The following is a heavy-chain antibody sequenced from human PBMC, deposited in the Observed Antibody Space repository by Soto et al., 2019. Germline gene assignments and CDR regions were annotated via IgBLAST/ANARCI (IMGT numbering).Heavy chain of an antibody. CDR2: IYYSGST. CDR3: ARHGCSGGRCYGDGWFDP. Sequence: SETLSLTCTVSGGSISSYYWSWIRQPPGKGLEWIGYIYYSGSTNYNPSLKSRVTISVDTSKNQFSLKLSSVTAADTAVYYCARHGCSGGRCYGDGWFDPWGQGTLVTVS. CDR1: GGSISSYY. D-gene: IGHD2-15*01. J-gene: IGHJ5*02. V-gene: IGHV4-59*08.